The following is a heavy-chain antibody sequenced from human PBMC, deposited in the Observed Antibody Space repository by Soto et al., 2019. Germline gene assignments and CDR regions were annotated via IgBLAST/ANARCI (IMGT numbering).Heavy chain of an antibody. D-gene: IGHD2-15*01. CDR2: IWYDGSNK. Sequence: QVQLVESGGGVVQPGRSLRLSCAASGFTFSSYGMHWVRQAPGKGLEWVAVIWYDGSNKYYADSVKGRFTISRDNPKNTLYLQMDSLRGEDSAVYYCASAYCSGGSCHDYGMDVWGQGTTVTVSS. V-gene: IGHV3-33*01. J-gene: IGHJ6*02. CDR1: GFTFSSYG. CDR3: ASAYCSGGSCHDYGMDV.